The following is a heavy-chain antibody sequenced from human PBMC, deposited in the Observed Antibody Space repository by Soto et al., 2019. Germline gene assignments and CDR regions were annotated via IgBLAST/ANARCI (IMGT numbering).Heavy chain of an antibody. CDR3: STARKATAGTGYYYHGMDV. V-gene: IGHV3-15*01. CDR2: IKSKADGETT. Sequence: GGSLRLSCAASGFTFSKAWASWVRQAPGKGLEWVGRIKSKADGETTDYAAPVKGRFTISRDDSKNTLYLQMNSLKTEDTALYYCSTARKATAGTGYYYHGMDVWGLGTTVTVSS. J-gene: IGHJ6*02. CDR1: GFTFSKAW. D-gene: IGHD6-13*01.